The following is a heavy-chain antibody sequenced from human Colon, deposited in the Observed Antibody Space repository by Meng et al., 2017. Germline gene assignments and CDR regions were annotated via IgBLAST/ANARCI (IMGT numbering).Heavy chain of an antibody. D-gene: IGHD1-26*01. CDR3: ARVGAAQPFDY. CDR1: GFTFSFYD. V-gene: IGHV3-21*01. Sequence: EVQLVESGGGLVKPGASLRVSCAASGFTFSFYDINWVRQAPGEGLEWVTSITCSRNYIHYSDSVKGRFTISRDNAKNSSYLQMNSLRAEDTAVYYCARVGAAQPFDYWGQGTLVTVSS. J-gene: IGHJ4*02. CDR2: ITCSRNYI.